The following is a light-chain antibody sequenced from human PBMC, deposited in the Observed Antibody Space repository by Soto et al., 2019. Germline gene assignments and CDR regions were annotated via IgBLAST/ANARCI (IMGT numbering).Light chain of an antibody. Sequence: EIVLTQSPGTLSLSPGERATLSCKASQSISSRHLAWYLQTPGQAPRLLIYDTSSRATGIPDRFSGSGSGTEFTLSISRLEPEDCAVYFCQQFAASPRTFGQGTKVEIK. V-gene: IGKV3-20*01. CDR1: QSISSRH. CDR3: QQFAASPRT. J-gene: IGKJ1*01. CDR2: DTS.